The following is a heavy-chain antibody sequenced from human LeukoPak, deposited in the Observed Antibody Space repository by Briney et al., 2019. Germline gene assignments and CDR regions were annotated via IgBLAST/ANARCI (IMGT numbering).Heavy chain of an antibody. J-gene: IGHJ5*02. CDR2: IYYSGST. V-gene: IGHV4-59*01. Sequence: PSETLSLTCTVSGGSISSYYWSWIRQPPGKGLEWIGYIYYSGSTNYNPSLKSRVTISVDTSKNQFSLKLSSATAADTAVYYCARAYSSSWYWFDPWGQGTLVTVSS. CDR3: ARAYSSSWYWFDP. CDR1: GGSISSYY. D-gene: IGHD6-13*01.